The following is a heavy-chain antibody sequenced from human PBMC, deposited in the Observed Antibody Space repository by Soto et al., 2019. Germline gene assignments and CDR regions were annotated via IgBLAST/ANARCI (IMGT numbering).Heavy chain of an antibody. V-gene: IGHV3-23*01. CDR1: GFSFSNYA. D-gene: IGHD1-26*01. Sequence: GGSLRLSCAASGFSFSNYAMNWVRQAPGQGLEWVSGISGGGGGTYYADSVKGRFIISRDNSKNTVYLQMNSLRAEDTAFYYCAKDSISHRETFKFDSWGQGTLVTVSS. CDR2: ISGGGGGT. J-gene: IGHJ4*02. CDR3: AKDSISHRETFKFDS.